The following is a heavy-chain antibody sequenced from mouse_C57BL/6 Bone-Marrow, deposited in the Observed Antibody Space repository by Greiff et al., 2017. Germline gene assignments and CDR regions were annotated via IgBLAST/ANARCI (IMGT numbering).Heavy chain of an antibody. D-gene: IGHD2-14*01. J-gene: IGHJ1*03. Sequence: VQLQQSGPELVKPGDSVKISCKASGYSFTGYFMNWVMQSHGKSLEWIGRINPYNGDTFYNQKFKGKATLTVDKSSSTAHMELRSLTSEDSAVYYCARRRYSYWYFDVWGTGTTVTVSS. CDR3: ARRRYSYWYFDV. CDR2: INPYNGDT. V-gene: IGHV1-20*01. CDR1: GYSFTGYF.